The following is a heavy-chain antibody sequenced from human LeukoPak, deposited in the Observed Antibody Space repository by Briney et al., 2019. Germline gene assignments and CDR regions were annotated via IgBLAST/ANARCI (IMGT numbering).Heavy chain of an antibody. D-gene: IGHD5-18*01. J-gene: IGHJ4*02. CDR3: AGAEDTAMVYPLDY. CDR1: GFTFTTYA. CDR2: ISGSGGST. Sequence: GGSLRLSCAASGFTFTTYAMSWVRQAPGKGLEWVSSISGSGGSTYYADSVKGRFTISRDNSKNTLYLQMNSLRAEDTAVYYCAGAEDTAMVYPLDYWGQGTLVTVSS. V-gene: IGHV3-23*01.